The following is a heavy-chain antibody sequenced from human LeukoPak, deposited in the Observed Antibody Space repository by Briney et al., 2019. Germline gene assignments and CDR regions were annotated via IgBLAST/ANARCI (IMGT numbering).Heavy chain of an antibody. D-gene: IGHD6-13*01. CDR2: INHSGTT. J-gene: IGHJ4*02. V-gene: IGHV4-39*01. Sequence: SETLSLTCTVSGDSISNSGYYWDWIRQSPGKGLEWIGSINHSGTTYYEPSLKSRVTISVDASKNQLSLKLSSVTAADTTIYYCARKKLVARGYFDFWGRGIPVTVSS. CDR1: GDSISNSGYY. CDR3: ARKKLVARGYFDF.